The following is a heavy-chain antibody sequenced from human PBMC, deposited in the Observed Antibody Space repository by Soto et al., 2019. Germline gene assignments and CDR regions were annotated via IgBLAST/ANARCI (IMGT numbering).Heavy chain of an antibody. D-gene: IGHD2-15*01. CDR1: GFTFSNYA. V-gene: IGHV3-23*01. J-gene: IGHJ4*02. CDR2: ISGSGDST. Sequence: VGSLRLSCAASGFTFSNYAMSWVRQAPGKGLEWVSAISGSGDSTYYADSVKGRFTISRDNSKNTLYLQMNSLRAEDTAVYYCAWSIPPSSGRWGQGIPVTGPS. CDR3: AWSIPPSSGR.